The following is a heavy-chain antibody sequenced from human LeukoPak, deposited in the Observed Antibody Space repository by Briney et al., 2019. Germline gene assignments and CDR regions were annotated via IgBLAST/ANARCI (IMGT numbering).Heavy chain of an antibody. CDR1: GFTFSSYW. J-gene: IGHJ4*02. V-gene: IGHV3-7*01. CDR3: AREMITFGGADRPFDY. CDR2: IKQDGSEK. D-gene: IGHD3-16*01. Sequence: GGSLRLSCAASGFTFSSYWMSWVRLAPGKGLEWVANIKQDGSEKYYVDSVKGRFTISRDNAKNSLYLQMNSLRAEDTAVYYCAREMITFGGADRPFDYWGQGTLVTVSS.